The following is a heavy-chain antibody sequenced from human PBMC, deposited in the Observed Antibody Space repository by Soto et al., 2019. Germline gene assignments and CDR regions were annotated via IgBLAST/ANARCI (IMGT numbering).Heavy chain of an antibody. CDR1: GGPISSGGYS. CDR2: ISQSGSA. CDR3: ARDRNGLGGIDF. J-gene: IGHJ4*02. V-gene: IGHV4-30-2*01. Sequence: SETLSLTCVVSGGPISSGGYSWTWIRQPPGRGLEWIGYISQSGSADYNPSLKSRVTISVDTSKNQFSLRLSSVTAADTAVYYCARDRNGLGGIDFWGQGTLVT. D-gene: IGHD1-1*01.